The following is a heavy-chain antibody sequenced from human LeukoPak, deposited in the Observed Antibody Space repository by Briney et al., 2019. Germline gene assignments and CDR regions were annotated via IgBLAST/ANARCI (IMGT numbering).Heavy chain of an antibody. CDR3: AELGITMIGGV. J-gene: IGHJ6*04. D-gene: IGHD3-10*02. CDR1: GFTFSSYA. CDR2: ISGSGGST. V-gene: IGHV3-23*01. Sequence: GGSLRLSCAASGFTFSSYAMSWVRQAPGKGLEWVSDISGSGGSTYYADYVKGRFTISRDNAKNSLYLQMNSLRAEDTAVYYCAELGITMIGGVWGKGTTVTISS.